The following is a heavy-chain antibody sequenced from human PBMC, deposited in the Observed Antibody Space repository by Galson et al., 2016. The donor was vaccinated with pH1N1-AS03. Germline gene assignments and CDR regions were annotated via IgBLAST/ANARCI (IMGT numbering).Heavy chain of an antibody. CDR1: GFTVSSNY. V-gene: IGHV3-53*05. J-gene: IGHJ6*02. Sequence: SLRLSCAASGFTVSSNYMSWVRQAPGKGLEWVSVIHPGGDTYNADSVKGRFTISRDNFENMVYLQMNSLRPEDTAVYYCAGDEGFANGINVWGQGTTVTVSS. CDR2: IHPGGDT. D-gene: IGHD1-1*01. CDR3: AGDEGFANGINV.